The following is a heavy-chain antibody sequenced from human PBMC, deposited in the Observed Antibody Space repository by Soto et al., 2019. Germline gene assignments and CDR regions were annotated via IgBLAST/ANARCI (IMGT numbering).Heavy chain of an antibody. V-gene: IGHV3-74*01. Sequence: VQLVESRGGLVQPGGSLRLSCAASGFTFSVYWMHWVRQAPGKGLVWVSRIDSDGSTTSYADSVKGRFTISRDNAKSTLYLQMNSLRAEDTAVYYCARPGYSNYGPGVDVWGQGTTVTVSS. D-gene: IGHD4-4*01. CDR3: ARPGYSNYGPGVDV. CDR1: GFTFSVYW. CDR2: IDSDGSTT. J-gene: IGHJ6*02.